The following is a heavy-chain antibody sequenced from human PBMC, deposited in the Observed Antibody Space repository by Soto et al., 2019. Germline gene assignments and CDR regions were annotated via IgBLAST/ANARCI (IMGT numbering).Heavy chain of an antibody. CDR3: ATGRSEVGPGAMDT. V-gene: IGHV4-4*07. CDR2: IYPTGST. J-gene: IGHJ5*02. CDR1: GDSFSNYY. Sequence: QVQLQESGPGLVKPSETLSLSCTVSGDSFSNYYCNWVRKSAGKGLEWIGRIYPTGSTTYNPSLKSRLTMSVDTSTKQFSLRLTSMTAADTAVYYCATGRSEVGPGAMDTWGQGTLGTVSS. D-gene: IGHD2-2*01.